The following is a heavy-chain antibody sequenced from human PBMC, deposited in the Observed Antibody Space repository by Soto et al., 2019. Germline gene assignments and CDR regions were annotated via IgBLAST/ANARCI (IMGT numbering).Heavy chain of an antibody. CDR1: GFSVSNNY. CDR3: ERGEDDYGDRVDY. J-gene: IGHJ4*02. CDR2: LYSGGST. V-gene: IGHV3-53*01. Sequence: PGGSLRLSCTASGFSVSNNYMSWVCQAPGKGLEWVSILYSGGSTYYADSVRGRFTISRVNSQNTLYLQMNSLSAEDTAVYYCERGEDDYGDRVDYWGQGTLVTVSS. D-gene: IGHD4-17*01.